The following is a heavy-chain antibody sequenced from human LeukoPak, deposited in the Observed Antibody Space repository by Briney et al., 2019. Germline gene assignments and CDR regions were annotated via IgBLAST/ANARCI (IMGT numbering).Heavy chain of an antibody. V-gene: IGHV3-7*01. J-gene: IGHJ4*02. CDR2: IKQDGSEK. CDR3: ARDPQDSSSWYFDY. D-gene: IGHD6-13*01. CDR1: GFTFSSYW. Sequence: GGSLRLSCTASGFTFSSYWMSWVRQAPGKGLEWVANIKQDGSEKYYVDSVKGRFTISRDNAKNSLYLQMNSLRAEDTAVYYCARDPQDSSSWYFDYWGQGTLVTVSS.